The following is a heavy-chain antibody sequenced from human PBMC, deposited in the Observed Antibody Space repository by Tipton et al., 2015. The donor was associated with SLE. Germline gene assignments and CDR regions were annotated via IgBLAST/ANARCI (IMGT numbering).Heavy chain of an antibody. J-gene: IGHJ4*02. CDR2: ISAYNGRT. CDR1: GYSFTTYT. V-gene: IGHV1-18*04. D-gene: IGHD6-19*01. Sequence: QVQLVQSGAEVKKTGASVKVSCKASGYSFTTYTITWVRQAPGQGLENMGWISAYNGRTDYAQKLQGRVTMSIDPATDTAYMELRSLTSDDTAVYYCAIAVAGTLFFDYWGQGALVTVSS. CDR3: AIAVAGTLFFDY.